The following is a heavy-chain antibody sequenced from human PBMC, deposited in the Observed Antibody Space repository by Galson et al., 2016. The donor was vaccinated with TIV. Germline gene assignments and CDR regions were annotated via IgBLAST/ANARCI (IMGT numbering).Heavy chain of an antibody. CDR1: DGSFSGYY. CDR3: ARLHRHGGFDI. V-gene: IGHV4-34*01. J-gene: IGHJ3*02. Sequence: ETLSLTCAASDGSFSGYYWSHVRQPPGGGLEWIAEINHGETASYNPSLKSRATISLDKSKKQFSLNLTSVTAADTAIYYCARLHRHGGFDIWGPGTMVSVSA. D-gene: IGHD2-15*01. CDR2: INHGETA.